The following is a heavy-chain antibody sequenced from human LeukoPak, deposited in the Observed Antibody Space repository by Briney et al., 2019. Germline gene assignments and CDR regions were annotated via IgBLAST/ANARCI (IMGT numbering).Heavy chain of an antibody. CDR1: GGSINNYY. Sequence: SETLSLTCTVSGGSINNYYWSWIRQPPGKGLEWIGYIYYSGGDMNYNPSLKSRLTISVDTSKNHISLMLTSMTAADTAVYYCARQPAATAAFDIWAQGTMVTVSS. V-gene: IGHV4-59*08. J-gene: IGHJ3*02. D-gene: IGHD5-18*01. CDR3: ARQPAATAAFDI. CDR2: IYYSGGDM.